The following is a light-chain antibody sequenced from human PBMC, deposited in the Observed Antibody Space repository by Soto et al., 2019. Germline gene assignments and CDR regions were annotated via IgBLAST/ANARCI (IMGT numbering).Light chain of an antibody. CDR1: QSVSSSY. CDR3: QQYGSSPWT. CDR2: GTS. J-gene: IGKJ1*01. Sequence: EIVFTQSPCTLSLSPCERSSLSCRASQSVSSSYLAWYQQKPGQAPRLLIYGTSSRATGIPDRFSGSGSGTDFTLTISRLEPEDFAVYYCQQYGSSPWTFGQGTKVDIK. V-gene: IGKV3-20*01.